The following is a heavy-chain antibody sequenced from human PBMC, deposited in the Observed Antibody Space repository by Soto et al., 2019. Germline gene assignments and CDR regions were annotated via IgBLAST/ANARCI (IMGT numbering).Heavy chain of an antibody. V-gene: IGHV1-69*02. CDR3: ARGRVSGYYYYGMDV. CDR2: IIPILGIA. J-gene: IGHJ6*02. CDR1: GGTLSSYT. Sequence: SVKVSCKASGGTLSSYTISWVRQAPGQGLEWMGRIIPILGIANYAQKFQGRVTITADKSTSTAYMELSSLRSEDTAVYYCARGRVSGYYYYGMDVWGQGTTVTVSS. D-gene: IGHD2-21*01.